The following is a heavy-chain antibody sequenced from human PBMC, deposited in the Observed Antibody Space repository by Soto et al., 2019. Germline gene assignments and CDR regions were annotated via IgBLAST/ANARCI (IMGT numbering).Heavy chain of an antibody. J-gene: IGHJ4*02. Sequence: QLQLQESGSGLVKPSQTLSLTCAVSGGSISSGGYSWSWIRQPPGKGLEWIGYIYHSGSTYYNPSLTSRVTRAVDRSKTQFSLKRSSETAANTAVCYCARAIGWFGELLGGYYFDYWGQGTLVTVSS. V-gene: IGHV4-30-2*01. CDR2: IYHSGST. CDR3: ARAIGWFGELLGGYYFDY. CDR1: GGSISSGGYS. D-gene: IGHD3-10*01.